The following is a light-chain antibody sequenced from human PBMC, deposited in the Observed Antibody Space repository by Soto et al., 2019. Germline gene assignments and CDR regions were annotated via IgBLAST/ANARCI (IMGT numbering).Light chain of an antibody. J-gene: IGKJ4*01. CDR2: GAS. Sequence: DIQLTQSPSSLSASVGDTVTITCRASQSISSWLAWYQQRPGKAPKLLIYGASSLQSGVPSRFSVRGSGTDVTLAISSQQPEDFATYYCQQSKSFPRTFGGGTRVQI. CDR1: QSISSW. CDR3: QQSKSFPRT. V-gene: IGKV1D-12*01.